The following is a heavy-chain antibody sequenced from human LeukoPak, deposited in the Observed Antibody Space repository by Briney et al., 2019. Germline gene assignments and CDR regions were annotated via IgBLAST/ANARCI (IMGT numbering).Heavy chain of an antibody. CDR2: ITGSGGNT. Sequence: PGASLRLSCAASGFTFSNYAMSWVRQAPGKGLEWVSAITGSGGNTYYADSVKGRFTISGDNSKNTVFLQMNSLRAEDTAVYYYAKWGDYDVLTGYYVSDYWGQGTLVTVSS. D-gene: IGHD3-9*01. CDR3: AKWGDYDVLTGYYVSDY. V-gene: IGHV3-23*01. J-gene: IGHJ4*02. CDR1: GFTFSNYA.